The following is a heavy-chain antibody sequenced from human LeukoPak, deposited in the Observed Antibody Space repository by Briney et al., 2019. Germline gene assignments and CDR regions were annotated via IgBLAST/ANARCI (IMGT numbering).Heavy chain of an antibody. V-gene: IGHV4-4*09. D-gene: IGHD4-17*01. CDR2: IYTSGFT. J-gene: IGHJ4*02. CDR1: GGSISSHY. CDR3: ARQTPTGDFDS. Sequence: SETLSLTCTVSGGSISSHYWTWIRQPPGKGLEWIGYIYTSGFTNYHPSLKSRVTISVDTSETQSSLKVSSVTAADTAVYYCARQTPTGDFDSWGQGILVTVSS.